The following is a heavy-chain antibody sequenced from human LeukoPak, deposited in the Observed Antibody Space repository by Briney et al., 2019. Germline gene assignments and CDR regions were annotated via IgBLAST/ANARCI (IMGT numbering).Heavy chain of an antibody. CDR3: ARDGPDTAMGHYYYYYMDV. J-gene: IGHJ6*03. V-gene: IGHV3-64*01. CDR1: GFTFSSYA. D-gene: IGHD5-18*01. Sequence: GGSLRLSCAASGFTFSSYAMHWVRQAPGKGLEYVSAISSNGGSTYYANSVKGRFTISRDNSKNTLYLQMGSLRAEDMAVYYCARDGPDTAMGHYYYYYMDVWGKGTTVTVSS. CDR2: ISSNGGST.